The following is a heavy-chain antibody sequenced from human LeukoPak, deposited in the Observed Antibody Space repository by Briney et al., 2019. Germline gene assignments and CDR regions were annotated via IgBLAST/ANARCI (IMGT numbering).Heavy chain of an antibody. CDR1: GYAFTSYD. CDR2: MNPNSGNT. Sequence: ASVKVSCKASGYAFTSYDINWVRQATGQGLEWMGWMNPNSGNTGYAQKFQGRVTMTRNTSISTAYMELSSLRSEDTAVYYCARVLAYYYYMDVWGKGTTVTVSS. CDR3: ARVLAYYYYMDV. J-gene: IGHJ6*03. D-gene: IGHD2-15*01. V-gene: IGHV1-8*01.